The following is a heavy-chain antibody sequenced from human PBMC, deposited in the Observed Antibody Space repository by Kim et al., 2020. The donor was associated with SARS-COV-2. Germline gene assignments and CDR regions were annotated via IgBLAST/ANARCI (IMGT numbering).Heavy chain of an antibody. CDR1: GGSISSGGYY. J-gene: IGHJ4*02. Sequence: SETLSLTCTVSGGSISSGGYYWSWIRQHPGKGLEWIGYIYYSGSTYYNPSLKSRVTISVDKSKNQFSLKLSSVTAADTAVYYCARADTIFGVVISHFDYWGQGTLVTVSS. CDR2: IYYSGST. V-gene: IGHV4-31*03. D-gene: IGHD3-3*01. CDR3: ARADTIFGVVISHFDY.